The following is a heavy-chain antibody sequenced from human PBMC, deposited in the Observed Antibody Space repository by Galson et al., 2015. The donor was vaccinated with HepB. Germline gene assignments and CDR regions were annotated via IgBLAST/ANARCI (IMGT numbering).Heavy chain of an antibody. CDR2: ISAYNGNT. CDR1: GYTFTSYG. V-gene: IGHV1-18*01. D-gene: IGHD6-6*01. Sequence: SVKVSCKASGYTFTSYGISWVRQAPGQGLEWMGWISAYNGNTNYAQKLQGRVTMTTDTSTSTAYMELSSLRSEDTAVYYCARGRIAARPPLDVWGKGTTVTVSS. J-gene: IGHJ6*04. CDR3: ARGRIAARPPLDV.